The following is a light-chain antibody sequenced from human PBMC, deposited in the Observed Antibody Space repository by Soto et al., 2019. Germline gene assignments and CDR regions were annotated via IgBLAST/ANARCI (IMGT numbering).Light chain of an antibody. CDR2: KAS. J-gene: IGKJ2*01. Sequence: DVEMTQSPSTLPTSIGDRVTINCRASQNVSNWLAWYQQKPGKAPKLLIYKASRLESGVPSRFSASGSGTHFTLTINSLQSDDFATYFCQQYSKESTFGQGTKLEIK. V-gene: IGKV1-5*03. CDR3: QQYSKEST. CDR1: QNVSNW.